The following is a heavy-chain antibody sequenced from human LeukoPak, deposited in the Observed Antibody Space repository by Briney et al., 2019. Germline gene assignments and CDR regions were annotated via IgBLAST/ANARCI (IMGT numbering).Heavy chain of an antibody. D-gene: IGHD2-2*01. V-gene: IGHV3-48*01. CDR3: ARDYDIGYCSSTSCYHFDY. CDR2: ISSRSRTI. J-gene: IGHJ4*02. Sequence: GGSLRLSCAVSGFTFSSYSMNWVRQAPGKGLEWVSYISSRSRTIYYADSVKGRFTISRDNAKNSLSLQMNSLRAEDTAVYYCARDYDIGYCSSTSCYHFDYWGQGTLVTVSS. CDR1: GFTFSSYS.